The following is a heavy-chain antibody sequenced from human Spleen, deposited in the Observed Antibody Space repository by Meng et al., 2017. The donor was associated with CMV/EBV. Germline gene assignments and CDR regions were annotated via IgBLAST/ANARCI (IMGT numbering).Heavy chain of an antibody. D-gene: IGHD3-22*01. CDR1: GGSISSYY. Sequence: SETLLTCTVSGGSISSYYWSWIRQPPGKGLEWIGYIYYSGSTNYNPSLKSRVTISVDTSKNQFSLKLSSVTAADTAVYYCARDTGYYYDSSGYSIPTYGGMDVWGQGTTVTVSS. CDR3: ARDTGYYYDSSGYSIPTYGGMDV. V-gene: IGHV4-59*01. J-gene: IGHJ6*02. CDR2: IYYSGST.